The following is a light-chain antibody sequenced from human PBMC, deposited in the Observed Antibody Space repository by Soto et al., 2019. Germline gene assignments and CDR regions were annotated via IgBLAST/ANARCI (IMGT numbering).Light chain of an antibody. CDR1: GSNVGSND. CDR3: AAWDDSMSSRL. J-gene: IGLJ3*02. V-gene: IGLV1-47*01. Sequence: QSVLTQPPSVSGTPGQRITISCSGSGSNVGSNDVFWYHQLPGTAPKLLIYRNNQRPSGVPDRFSGSRSGTSASLAISGLQAGDEADYYCAAWDDSMSSRLFGGGTKLTVL. CDR2: RNN.